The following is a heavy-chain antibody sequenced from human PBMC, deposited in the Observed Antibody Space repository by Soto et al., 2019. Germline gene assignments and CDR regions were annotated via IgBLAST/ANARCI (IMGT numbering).Heavy chain of an antibody. CDR1: GGSISSGGYY. CDR2: IYYSGST. D-gene: IGHD3-9*01. V-gene: IGHV4-31*03. J-gene: IGHJ4*02. Sequence: QVQLQESGPGLVKPSQTLSLTCTVSGGSISSGGYYWSWIRQHPGKGLEWIGYIYYSGSTYYNPSLKSRVTISVDTSKTQFSLKLSSVTAADTAVYYCASGGYDILTGYTNFDYWGQGTLVTVSS. CDR3: ASGGYDILTGYTNFDY.